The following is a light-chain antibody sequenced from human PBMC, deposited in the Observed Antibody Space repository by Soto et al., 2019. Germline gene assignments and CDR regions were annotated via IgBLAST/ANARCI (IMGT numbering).Light chain of an antibody. CDR1: QSINAY. CDR2: GAS. CDR3: QQYNTWLWT. Sequence: EVVMTQSPATLSVSPGERVTLSCRASQSINAYLAWYQQKPGQAPRLLIHGASTRATGIPARLRGSGYGTEFILAISSLQSEDFAVYYCQQYNTWLWTFGQGTKVEIQ. V-gene: IGKV3-15*01. J-gene: IGKJ1*01.